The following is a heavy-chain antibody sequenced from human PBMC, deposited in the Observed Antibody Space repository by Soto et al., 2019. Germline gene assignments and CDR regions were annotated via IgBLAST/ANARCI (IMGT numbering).Heavy chain of an antibody. J-gene: IGHJ4*02. CDR1: GFTFSSYE. D-gene: IGHD3-3*01. V-gene: IGHV3-48*03. CDR3: ARDFWSGSSLDY. Sequence: ESGGGLVQPGGSLRLSCAASGFTFSSYEMNWVRQAPGKGLEWVSYISSSGSTIYYADSVKGRFTISRDNAKNSLYLQMNSLRAEDTAVYYCARDFWSGSSLDYWGQGTLVTVSS. CDR2: ISSSGSTI.